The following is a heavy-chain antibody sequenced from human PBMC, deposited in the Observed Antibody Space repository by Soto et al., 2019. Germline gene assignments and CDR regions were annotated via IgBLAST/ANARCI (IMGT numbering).Heavy chain of an antibody. CDR1: GGSISSYY. CDR3: ARGDYGLYYFDY. Sequence: QVQLQESGPGLVKPSETLSLTCTVSGGSISSYYWSWIRQPPGKGLEWIGYIYYSGSTNYNPSLKSRVTISVDTSKNQFSLKLSSVTAADTAVYYCARGDYGLYYFDYWGQGTLVTVSS. V-gene: IGHV4-59*08. CDR2: IYYSGST. J-gene: IGHJ4*02. D-gene: IGHD4-17*01.